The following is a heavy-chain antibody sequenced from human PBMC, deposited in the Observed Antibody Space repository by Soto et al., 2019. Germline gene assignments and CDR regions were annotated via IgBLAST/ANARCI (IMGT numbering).Heavy chain of an antibody. CDR3: ARVRGVGYSSSSTLGYFQY. CDR1: GGSFSGYY. J-gene: IGHJ1*01. Sequence: SETLSLTCAVYGGSFSGYYWSWIRQPPGKGLEWIGEINHSGSTNYNPSLKSRVTISVDTSKNQFSLKLSSVTAADTAVYYCARVRGVGYSSSSTLGYFQYWGQGTLVTVSS. D-gene: IGHD6-6*01. V-gene: IGHV4-34*01. CDR2: INHSGST.